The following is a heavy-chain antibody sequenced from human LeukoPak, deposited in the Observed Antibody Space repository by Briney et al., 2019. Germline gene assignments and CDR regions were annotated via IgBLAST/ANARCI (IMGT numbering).Heavy chain of an antibody. Sequence: KSGGSLRLSCAASGFTFSHAWTNWVRQAPGKGLEWVALIKSKTDGETTDYAAPVKGRFTISRDDSRNTLYLQLNSLKTEDTAMYYCTTLTVNDFHGDYWGQGALVTVSA. CDR3: TTLTVNDFHGDY. J-gene: IGHJ4*02. CDR1: GFTFSHAW. CDR2: IKSKTDGETT. D-gene: IGHD3/OR15-3a*01. V-gene: IGHV3-15*01.